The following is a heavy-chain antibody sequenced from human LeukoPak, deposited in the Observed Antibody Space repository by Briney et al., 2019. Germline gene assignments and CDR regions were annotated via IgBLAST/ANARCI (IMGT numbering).Heavy chain of an antibody. J-gene: IGHJ6*02. CDR2: IIPIFGIA. CDR3: AKGYCSSTSCYADGMDA. CDR1: GGTFSSYA. V-gene: IGHV1-69*04. D-gene: IGHD2-2*01. Sequence: SVKVSCKASGGTFSSYAISWVRQAPGQGLEWMGRIIPIFGIANYAQKFQGRVTITADKSTSTAYMELSSLRSEDTAVYYCAKGYCSSTSCYADGMDAWGQGTTVTVSS.